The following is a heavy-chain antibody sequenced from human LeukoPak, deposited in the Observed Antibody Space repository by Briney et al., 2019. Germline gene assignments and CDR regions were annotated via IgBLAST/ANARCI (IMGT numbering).Heavy chain of an antibody. J-gene: IGHJ4*02. CDR1: GYTFTGYY. CDR3: ARDYGSQHPIDY. Sequence: ASVKVSCKASGYTFTGYYMHWVRQAPGQGLEWMGWINPNSGGTNYAQKFQGRVTMTRDTSISTAYMELGRLRSDDTAVYYCARDYGSQHPIDYWGQGTLVTVSS. CDR2: INPNSGGT. D-gene: IGHD1-1*01. V-gene: IGHV1-2*02.